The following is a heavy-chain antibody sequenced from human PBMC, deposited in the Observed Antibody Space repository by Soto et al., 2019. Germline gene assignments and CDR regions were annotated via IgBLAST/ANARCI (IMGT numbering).Heavy chain of an antibody. Sequence: SDTLSLTCGVSGDTISTFFYSWAWIRQPPGKALEWIGHTYHSGNPYYNPSLKSRVTISVDTSKNQFSLKLSSVTAADTAVYYCARSMTTVVTLDYWGQGTLVTVSS. D-gene: IGHD4-17*01. J-gene: IGHJ4*02. V-gene: IGHV4-30-2*03. CDR3: ARSMTTVVTLDY. CDR1: GDTISTFFYS. CDR2: TYHSGNP.